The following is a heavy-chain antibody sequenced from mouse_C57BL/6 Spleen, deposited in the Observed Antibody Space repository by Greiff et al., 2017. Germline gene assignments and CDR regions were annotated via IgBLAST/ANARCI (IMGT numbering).Heavy chain of an antibody. CDR3: AREFSRTGTGFDY. CDR2: ISDGGSYT. D-gene: IGHD4-1*01. J-gene: IGHJ2*01. V-gene: IGHV5-4*01. Sequence: EVKVVESGGGLVKPGGSLKLSCAASGFTFSSYAMSWVRQTPEKRLEWVATISDGGSYTYYPDNVKGRFTISRDNAKNNLYLQMSHLKSEDTAMYYCAREFSRTGTGFDYWGQGTTLTVSS. CDR1: GFTFSSYA.